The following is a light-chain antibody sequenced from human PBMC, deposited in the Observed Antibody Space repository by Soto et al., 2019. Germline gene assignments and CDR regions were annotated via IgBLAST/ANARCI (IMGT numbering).Light chain of an antibody. Sequence: EIVLTQSPATLSLSPGERATLSCRASQSVSSYLAWYQQKPGQAPRLLIYDASNRATGIPARFSGSGSGTDFTLTISSLEPEDFAVYYCQQRGNWPRTFGKGTKLEIK. CDR1: QSVSSY. CDR3: QQRGNWPRT. V-gene: IGKV3-11*01. J-gene: IGKJ2*01. CDR2: DAS.